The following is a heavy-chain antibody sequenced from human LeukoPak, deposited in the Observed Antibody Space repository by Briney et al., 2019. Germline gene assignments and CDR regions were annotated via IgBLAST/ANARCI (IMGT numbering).Heavy chain of an antibody. V-gene: IGHV4-59*01. D-gene: IGHD3-16*01. CDR2: TSYSGST. CDR1: GGSISSSY. J-gene: IGHJ4*02. Sequence: SETLSLTCTVSGGSISSSYWSWIRQPPGEGLEWIGYTSYSGSTYYNPSLKSRVTMSVDTSKNQFSLRLSSVTAADTAVYYCATTETGEYYFDYWGQGTLVTVSS. CDR3: ATTETGEYYFDY.